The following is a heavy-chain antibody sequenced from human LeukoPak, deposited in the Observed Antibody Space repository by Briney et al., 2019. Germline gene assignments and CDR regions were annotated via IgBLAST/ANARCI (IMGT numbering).Heavy chain of an antibody. J-gene: IGHJ4*02. V-gene: IGHV4-59*08. D-gene: IGHD1-26*01. CDR1: GGSIRNYY. CDR3: AKSGGYGLIDY. Sequence: ETSETLSLTCTVSGGSIRNYYWSWIRQPPGKGLEWIGYIYYSGSTNYNPSLKSRVTISVDTSKNQFSLKLSSVTAADTAMYYCAKSGGYGLIDYWGQGTLVTVSS. CDR2: IYYSGST.